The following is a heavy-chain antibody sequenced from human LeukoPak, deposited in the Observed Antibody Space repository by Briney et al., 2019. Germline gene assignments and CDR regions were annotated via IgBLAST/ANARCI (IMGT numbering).Heavy chain of an antibody. Sequence: GGSLRLSCAASGFTFSSYGMHWVRQAPGKGLEWVAVIWYDGSNKYYADSVKGRFTISRDNSKNTLYLQMNSLRAEDTAVYYCARDVETRYDFWSYFDYWGQGTLVTVSS. J-gene: IGHJ4*02. CDR3: ARDVETRYDFWSYFDY. D-gene: IGHD3-3*01. CDR1: GFTFSSYG. V-gene: IGHV3-33*01. CDR2: IWYDGSNK.